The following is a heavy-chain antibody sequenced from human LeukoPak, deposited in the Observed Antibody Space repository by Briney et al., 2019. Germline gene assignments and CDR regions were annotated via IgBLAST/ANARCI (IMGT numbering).Heavy chain of an antibody. Sequence: GGSLRLSCEASGFIFSTYAFHWVRQVPGKGPEWMAFITYDGSDTYFADSVKGRFTLSRDNSKNALYLQMNSLTSADTAMYYCARPGGYAFDVWGQGTMVTVSS. V-gene: IGHV3-30*04. CDR1: GFIFSTYA. D-gene: IGHD3-10*01. CDR3: ARPGGYAFDV. CDR2: ITYDGSDT. J-gene: IGHJ3*01.